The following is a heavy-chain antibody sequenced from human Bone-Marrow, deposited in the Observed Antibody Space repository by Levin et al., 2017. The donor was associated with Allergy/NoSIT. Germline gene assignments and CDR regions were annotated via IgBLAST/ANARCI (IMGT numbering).Heavy chain of an antibody. CDR2: INPNSCAT. CDR3: ASSEYIIFPLEV. D-gene: IGHD2/OR15-2a*01. Sequence: ASVKVSCKASGYTFPNYHLQWARQAPGQGLEWMGYINPNSCATKSPPKFQGRLFLTRDTSIATAYVGLSDLTFSDTALYFCASSEYIIFPLEVWGQGTLVTVSS. V-gene: IGHV1-2*02. CDR1: GYTFPNYH. J-gene: IGHJ4*03.